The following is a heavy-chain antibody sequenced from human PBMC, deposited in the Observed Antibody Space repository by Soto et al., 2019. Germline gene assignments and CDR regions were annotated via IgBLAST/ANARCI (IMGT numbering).Heavy chain of an antibody. V-gene: IGHV3-72*01. CDR3: AAQITGTTGY. D-gene: IGHD1-20*01. CDR2: IRNKANSYTT. CDR1: GFIFSDHY. Sequence: EVQLVESGGGLVQPGGSLRLSCAASGFIFSDHYRDWVRQAPGKGLEWVARIRNKANSYTTDYAASVKGRFLISRDDSKNSVSLQMNSLKVEDTAVYHCAAQITGTTGYWGQGTLVTVSS. J-gene: IGHJ4*02.